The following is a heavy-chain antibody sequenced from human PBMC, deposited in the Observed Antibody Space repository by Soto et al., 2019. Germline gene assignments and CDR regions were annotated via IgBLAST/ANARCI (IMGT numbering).Heavy chain of an antibody. Sequence: QVQLQESGPGLVKPSETLSLTCTVSGGSVSSGSYYWSWIRQPPGKGLEWIGYIYYSGSTNYNPSLKSRFTISVDTSKYQFSLRLSSVTAADTAVYYCARALRAYCGGDCYSAYFDYWGQGTLVTVSS. CDR1: GGSVSSGSYY. D-gene: IGHD2-21*02. CDR2: IYYSGST. J-gene: IGHJ4*02. V-gene: IGHV4-61*01. CDR3: ARALRAYCGGDCYSAYFDY.